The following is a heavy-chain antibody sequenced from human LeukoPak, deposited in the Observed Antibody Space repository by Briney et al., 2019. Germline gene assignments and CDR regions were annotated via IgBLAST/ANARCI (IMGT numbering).Heavy chain of an antibody. CDR2: IRSKAYSYAT. CDR3: TRYRLSCGGDCFDAFDI. J-gene: IGHJ3*02. D-gene: IGHD2-21*02. CDR1: GFSSSDSA. V-gene: IGHV3-73*01. Sequence: QSGGSLRLSCAASGFSSSDSAIHWVRQASGKGLEWVGRIRSKAYSYATTYAASVTGRFTLSRDDSKNTAYLQMDSLKSEDTALYYCTRYRLSCGGDCFDAFDIWGQGTMVTVSS.